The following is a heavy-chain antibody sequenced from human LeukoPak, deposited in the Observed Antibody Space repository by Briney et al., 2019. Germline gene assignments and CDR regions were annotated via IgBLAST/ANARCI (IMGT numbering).Heavy chain of an antibody. CDR3: ARTVSGRFDY. V-gene: IGHV4-59*08. CDR1: GGSMSLYH. D-gene: IGHD6-19*01. CDR2: VYYNGST. Sequence: SSETLSLTCTVSGGSMSLYHWGWIRQPPGKGLEWTGYVYYNGSTNYNTSLKSRDNKSVDTSKNQFSLKLSSVTAAYTAINHCARTVSGRFDYWGQGTLVTVSS. J-gene: IGHJ4*02.